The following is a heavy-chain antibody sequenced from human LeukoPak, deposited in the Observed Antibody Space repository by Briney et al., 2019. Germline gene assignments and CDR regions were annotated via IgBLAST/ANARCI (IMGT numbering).Heavy chain of an antibody. D-gene: IGHD3-9*01. CDR2: IIPILGIA. CDR1: GGTFSSYA. CDR3: AREGYDILTGPDPYYYYGMDV. Sequence: SVKVSCKASGGTFSSYAISWVRQAPGQGLEWMGRIIPILGIANYAQKFQGRVTITADKPTSTAYMELSSLRSEDTAVYYCAREGYDILTGPDPYYYYGMDVWGQGTTVTVSS. V-gene: IGHV1-69*04. J-gene: IGHJ6*02.